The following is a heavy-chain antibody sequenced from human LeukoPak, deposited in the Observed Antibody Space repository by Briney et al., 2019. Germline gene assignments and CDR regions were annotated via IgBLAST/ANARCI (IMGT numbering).Heavy chain of an antibody. V-gene: IGHV4-38-2*01. Sequence: SETLSLTCAVSGYSIRSGYYWGWIRQPPGKGLEWIGSIYHSGSTYYNPSRKSRVTISVDTSKNQFSLKLSSVTAADTAVYYCARSITLFGVVWDAFDIWGQGTMVTVSS. D-gene: IGHD3-3*01. J-gene: IGHJ3*02. CDR3: ARSITLFGVVWDAFDI. CDR2: IYHSGST. CDR1: GYSIRSGYY.